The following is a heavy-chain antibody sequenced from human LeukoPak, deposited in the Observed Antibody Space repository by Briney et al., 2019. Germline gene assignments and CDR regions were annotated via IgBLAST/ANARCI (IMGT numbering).Heavy chain of an antibody. D-gene: IGHD4-23*01. CDR3: ARAGGNSIPDY. CDR2: IYTSGST. CDR1: GGSISSGSYY. V-gene: IGHV4-61*02. J-gene: IGHJ4*02. Sequence: TTSETLSLTCTVSGGSISSGSYYWSWIRQPAGKGLEWIGRIYTSGSTNCNPSLKSRVTISVDTSKNQFSLKLSSVTAADTAVYYCARAGGNSIPDYWGQGTLVTVSS.